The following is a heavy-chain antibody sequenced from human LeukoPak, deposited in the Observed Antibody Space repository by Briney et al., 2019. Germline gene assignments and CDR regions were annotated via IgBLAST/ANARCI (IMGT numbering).Heavy chain of an antibody. D-gene: IGHD3-9*01. CDR1: GYSISSGYY. Sequence: PSETLSLTCTVSGYSISSGYYWGWIRQPPGKGLEWIGSIYHSGSTYYNPSLKSRVTISVDTSKNQFSLKLSSVTAADTAVYYCARDGTGPRYWNWFDPWGQGTLVTVSS. V-gene: IGHV4-38-2*02. CDR3: ARDGTGPRYWNWFDP. J-gene: IGHJ5*02. CDR2: IYHSGST.